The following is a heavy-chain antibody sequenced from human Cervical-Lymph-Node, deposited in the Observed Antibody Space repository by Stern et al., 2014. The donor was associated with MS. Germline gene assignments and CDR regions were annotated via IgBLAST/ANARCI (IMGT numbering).Heavy chain of an antibody. D-gene: IGHD1-26*01. Sequence: VHLVESGPGLVKPSQTLSLTCTVSGGSISSSGYYWSWIRQPADKGLEWIGRIHDSGSTYYNPSLKSRVTISMGTAQNQFSLKLPSVTAADTAVYYCATTRWDLFTWNWFDPWGQGTLVTVSS. J-gene: IGHJ5*02. V-gene: IGHV4-61*02. CDR3: ATTRWDLFTWNWFDP. CDR1: GGSISSSGYY. CDR2: IHDSGST.